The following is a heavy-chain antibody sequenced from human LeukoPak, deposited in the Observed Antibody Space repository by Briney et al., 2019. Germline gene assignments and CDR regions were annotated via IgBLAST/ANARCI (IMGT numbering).Heavy chain of an antibody. CDR3: TTGGHYGGS. CDR1: GFSVSNVW. Sequence: GGSLRLSCAASGFSVSNVWMSWVCQAPGKGLQWVGRIKSKADGGTTDYGEPVKGRFSISRDESKTMLYLQMNSLKTEDTAVYYCTTGGHYGGSWGQGTLVTVSS. J-gene: IGHJ4*02. V-gene: IGHV3-15*01. D-gene: IGHD4-17*01. CDR2: IKSKADGGTT.